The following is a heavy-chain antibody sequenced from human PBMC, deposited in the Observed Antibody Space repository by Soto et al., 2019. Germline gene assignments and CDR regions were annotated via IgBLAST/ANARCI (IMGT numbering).Heavy chain of an antibody. CDR1: GYTFTSYA. D-gene: IGHD2-15*01. J-gene: IGHJ4*02. Sequence: QVQLVQSGAEVKKPGASVKVSCKASGYTFTSYAMHWVRQAPGQRLEWMGWINAGNGNTKYSQKFQGRVTITRDTSASTAYMELSSLRTEDTAVYYCARGPGGPDGPGDYWGQGTLVTVSS. CDR3: ARGPGGPDGPGDY. CDR2: INAGNGNT. V-gene: IGHV1-3*01.